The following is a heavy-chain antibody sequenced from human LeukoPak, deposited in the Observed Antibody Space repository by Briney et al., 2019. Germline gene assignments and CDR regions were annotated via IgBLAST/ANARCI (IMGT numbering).Heavy chain of an antibody. CDR3: ARGYGGNADDWFDP. D-gene: IGHD4-23*01. V-gene: IGHV4-39*01. CDR1: GDSIGSSSYY. Sequence: SETLSLTCTVSGDSIGSSSYYWGWIRQPPGKGLEWIGSIYYSGNTYYSPSLKSRVTISVDTSKNEFSLKLSSVTAADTAVYYCARGYGGNADDWFDPWGQGTLVTVSS. CDR2: IYYSGNT. J-gene: IGHJ5*02.